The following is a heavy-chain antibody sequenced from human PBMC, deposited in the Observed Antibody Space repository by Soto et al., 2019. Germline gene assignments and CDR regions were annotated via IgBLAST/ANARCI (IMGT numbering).Heavy chain of an antibody. V-gene: IGHV3-30-3*01. Sequence: GGSLRLSCAASGFTFSSYAMHWVRQAPGKGLEWVAVISYDGSNKYYADSVRGRFTISRDNSKNTLYLQMNSLRAEDTAVYYCARSSFLGYCSSTSCYTGAFDIWGQGTMVTVSS. D-gene: IGHD2-2*02. CDR1: GFTFSSYA. J-gene: IGHJ3*02. CDR3: ARSSFLGYCSSTSCYTGAFDI. CDR2: ISYDGSNK.